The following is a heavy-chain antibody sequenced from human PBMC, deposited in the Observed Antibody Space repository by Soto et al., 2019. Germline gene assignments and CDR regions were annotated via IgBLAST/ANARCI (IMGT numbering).Heavy chain of an antibody. V-gene: IGHV1-69*13. Sequence: GASVKVSCKASGGSFSGQAVSWVRQAPGRVLEWMGGIPPLFHTTNYARKFPGRLTITADESTSTASKELTSLTSAHTAVYYCGSVPNCAQGTQVTFTS. J-gene: IGHJ1*01. CDR3: GSVPN. CDR1: GGSFSGQA. CDR2: IPPLFHTT.